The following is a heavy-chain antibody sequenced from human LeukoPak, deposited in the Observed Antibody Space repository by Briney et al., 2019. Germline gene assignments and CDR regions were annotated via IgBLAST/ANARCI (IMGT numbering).Heavy chain of an antibody. J-gene: IGHJ6*02. Sequence: RSGGSLRLSCAASGFTFSSYGMHWVRQAPGKGLEWVAVISYDGSNKYHADSVKGRFTISRDNSKNTLYLQMNSLRAEDTAVYYCAKDLGLLWFGEPPSPSYGMDVWGQGTTVTVSS. CDR2: ISYDGSNK. D-gene: IGHD3-10*01. V-gene: IGHV3-30*18. CDR1: GFTFSSYG. CDR3: AKDLGLLWFGEPPSPSYGMDV.